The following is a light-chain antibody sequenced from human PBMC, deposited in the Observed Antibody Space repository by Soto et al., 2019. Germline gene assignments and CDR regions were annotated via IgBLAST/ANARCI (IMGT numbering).Light chain of an antibody. J-gene: IGLJ1*01. V-gene: IGLV2-11*01. CDR1: SSDVGGYNY. CDR3: SSYAGSYTHYV. CDR2: DVC. Sequence: QSALTQPRSVSGSPGQSVTISCTGTSSDVGGYNYVSWYQQHPGKAPKLMIYDVCKPPSGVPDRFSGSKSGNTASLTISGLQAEDEADYYCSSYAGSYTHYVFGTGTKLTVL.